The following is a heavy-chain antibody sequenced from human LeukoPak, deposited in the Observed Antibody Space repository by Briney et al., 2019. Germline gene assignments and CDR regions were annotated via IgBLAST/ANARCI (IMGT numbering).Heavy chain of an antibody. J-gene: IGHJ5*02. D-gene: IGHD3-22*01. CDR1: GGTFSSYA. V-gene: IGHV1-69*01. Sequence: ASVTVSCTASGGTFSSYAISWVRQAPGQGLEWMGGIIPIFGTANYAQKFQGRVTITADESTSTAYMELSSLRSEDTAVYYCARDNSDYYDSSGYYGEPLPLFDPWGQGTLVTVSS. CDR2: IIPIFGTA. CDR3: ARDNSDYYDSSGYYGEPLPLFDP.